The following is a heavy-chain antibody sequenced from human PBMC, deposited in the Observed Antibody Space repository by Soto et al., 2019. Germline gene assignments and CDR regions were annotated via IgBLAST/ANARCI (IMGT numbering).Heavy chain of an antibody. D-gene: IGHD4-17*01. J-gene: IGHJ4*02. CDR1: GGSISSSSYY. Sequence: QLQLQESGPGLVKPSETLSLTGTVSGGSISSSSYYWGWIRQPPGKGLEWIGSIYYSGSTYYNPSLKSRVTISVATSKNQFSLKLSSVTAADTAVSYCATYYYADPLFSDYWGQGTLVTVSS. V-gene: IGHV4-39*01. CDR3: ATYYYADPLFSDY. CDR2: IYYSGST.